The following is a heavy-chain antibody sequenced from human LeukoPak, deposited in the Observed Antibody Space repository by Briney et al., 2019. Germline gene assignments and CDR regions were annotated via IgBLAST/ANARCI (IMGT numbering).Heavy chain of an antibody. D-gene: IGHD3-22*01. Sequence: GGSLRLSCAASGFTFSSYSMNWVRQAPGKGLEWVSSISSSSSYIYYADSVKGRFTISRDNAKSSLYLQMNSLRAEDTAVYYCARDSDPYYYDSSGYYIDYWGQGTLVTVSS. CDR3: ARDSDPYYYDSSGYYIDY. V-gene: IGHV3-21*01. J-gene: IGHJ4*02. CDR2: ISSSSSYI. CDR1: GFTFSSYS.